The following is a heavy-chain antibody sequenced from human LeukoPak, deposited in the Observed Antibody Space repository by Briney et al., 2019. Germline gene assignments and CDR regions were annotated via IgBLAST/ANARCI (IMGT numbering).Heavy chain of an antibody. J-gene: IGHJ4*02. Sequence: PSETLSLTCTVSGGFISSYYWSWIRQPPGKGLEWIGYIYYSGSTNYNPSLKSRVTISVDTSKNQFSLKLSSVTAADTAVYYCARHGGSGSYTDYWGQGTLVTVSS. CDR1: GGFISSYY. CDR3: ARHGGSGSYTDY. CDR2: IYYSGST. D-gene: IGHD1-26*01. V-gene: IGHV4-59*08.